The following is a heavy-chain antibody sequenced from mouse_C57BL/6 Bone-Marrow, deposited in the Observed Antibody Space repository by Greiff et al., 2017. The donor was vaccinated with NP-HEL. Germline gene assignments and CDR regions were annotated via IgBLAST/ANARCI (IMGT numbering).Heavy chain of an antibody. CDR1: GFTFSDAW. Sequence: EVKVEESGGGLVQPGGSMKLSCAASGFTFSDAWMDWVRQSPEKGLEWVAEIRNKANNHATYYAESVKGRFTISRDDSKSSVYLQMNSLRAEDTGIYYCTRDITTVVATGYWGQGTTLTVSS. V-gene: IGHV6-6*01. D-gene: IGHD1-1*01. CDR2: IRNKANNHAT. CDR3: TRDITTVVATGY. J-gene: IGHJ2*01.